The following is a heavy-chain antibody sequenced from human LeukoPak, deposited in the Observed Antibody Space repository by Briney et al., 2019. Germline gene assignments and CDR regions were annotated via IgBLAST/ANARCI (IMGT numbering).Heavy chain of an antibody. CDR3: ARDHDYGSGSFDY. CDR2: IYSGGST. CDR1: GFTVNSNY. Sequence: GGSLRLSCAASGFTVNSNYMSWVRQAPGKGLEWVSVIYSGGSTYYADSVKGRFTISRDNSKNTLYLQMNSLRAEDTAVYYCARDHDYGSGSFDYWGQGTLVTVSS. V-gene: IGHV3-53*01. J-gene: IGHJ4*02. D-gene: IGHD3-10*01.